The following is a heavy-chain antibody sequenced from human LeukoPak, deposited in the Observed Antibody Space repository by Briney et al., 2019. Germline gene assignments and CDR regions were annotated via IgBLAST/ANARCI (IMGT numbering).Heavy chain of an antibody. D-gene: IGHD1-7*01. CDR3: ASGDLTGTTMYYFDY. CDR2: IIPILGIA. CDR1: GGTFSSYA. Sequence: SVKVSCKASGGTFSSYAISWVRQAPGQGLEWMGRIIPILGIANYAQKFQGRVTITADKSTSTAYMELSSLRSEDTAVYYCASGDLTGTTMYYFDYWGQGTLVTVSS. V-gene: IGHV1-69*04. J-gene: IGHJ4*02.